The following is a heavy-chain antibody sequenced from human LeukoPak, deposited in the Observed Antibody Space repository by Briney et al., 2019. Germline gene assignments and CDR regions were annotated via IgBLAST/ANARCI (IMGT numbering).Heavy chain of an antibody. D-gene: IGHD7-27*01. Sequence: PGGSLRLSCETSGFTFSSYWMSWVRQAPGKGLEWVANTKQDGNEKYYVDSVKGRFTISRDNAKNSLYLQMNSLRAEDTAVYYCASFLGWGQGTLVTVSS. CDR3: ASFLG. J-gene: IGHJ4*02. CDR1: GFTFSSYW. CDR2: TKQDGNEK. V-gene: IGHV3-7*01.